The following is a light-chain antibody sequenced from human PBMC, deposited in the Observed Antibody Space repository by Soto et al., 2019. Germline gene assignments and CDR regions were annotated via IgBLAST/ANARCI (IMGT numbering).Light chain of an antibody. V-gene: IGKV1-39*01. CDR2: AAS. CDR1: RSISNY. J-gene: IGKJ1*01. CDR3: QQSYSVPR. Sequence: DIQMRQSPSSLSASVGDRVTITCRASRSISNYLNWYQQKSGKVPRLLIYAASSLQPGVPSRFSGTGTGTAFTRTITRLQHEDSATDCCQQSYSVPRFGPGTRVDLK.